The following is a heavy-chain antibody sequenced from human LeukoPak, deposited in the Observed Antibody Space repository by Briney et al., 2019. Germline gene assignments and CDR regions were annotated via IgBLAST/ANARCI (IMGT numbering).Heavy chain of an antibody. Sequence: PGGSLRLSCAASGFTVSSNDMSWVRQAPGKGLEWVSVIYSGGSTYYAASVKGRFTISRDNSKNTLYLQMNSLRAEDTAVYYCARVWYDILTGYVDYWGQGTLVTVSS. D-gene: IGHD3-9*01. J-gene: IGHJ4*02. CDR2: IYSGGST. CDR3: ARVWYDILTGYVDY. CDR1: GFTVSSND. V-gene: IGHV3-53*01.